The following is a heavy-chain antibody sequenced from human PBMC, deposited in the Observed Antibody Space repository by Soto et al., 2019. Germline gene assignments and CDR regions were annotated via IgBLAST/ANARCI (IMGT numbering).Heavy chain of an antibody. J-gene: IGHJ3*02. V-gene: IGHV3-23*01. CDR3: AKVDIVVVPAASILGAFDI. CDR1: GFTFSSYA. Sequence: GGSLRLSCAASGFTFSSYAMSWVRQAPGKGLEWVSAISGSGGSTYYADSVKGRFTISRDNSKNTLYLQMNSLRAEDTAVYYCAKVDIVVVPAASILGAFDIWGQGTMVTVSS. CDR2: ISGSGGST. D-gene: IGHD2-2*03.